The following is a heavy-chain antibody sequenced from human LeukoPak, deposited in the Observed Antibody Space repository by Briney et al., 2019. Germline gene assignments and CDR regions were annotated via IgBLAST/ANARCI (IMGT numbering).Heavy chain of an antibody. CDR2: ISGSADST. CDR1: GFTVSSSY. Sequence: GGSLRLSCAASGFTVSSSYMSWVRQAPGKGLEWVSGISGSADSTYYADSVKGRFTISRDNSKNTFYLQMNSLRAEDTAVYYCAKGLGGEFYWGQGTLVTVSS. V-gene: IGHV3-23*01. CDR3: AKGLGGEFY. D-gene: IGHD2-21*01. J-gene: IGHJ4*02.